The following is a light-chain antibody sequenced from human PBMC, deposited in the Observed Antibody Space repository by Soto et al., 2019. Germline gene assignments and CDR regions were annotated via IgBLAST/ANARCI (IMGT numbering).Light chain of an antibody. CDR2: GAS. J-gene: IGKJ4*01. V-gene: IGKV3D-15*01. CDR3: QQYHNWPPLT. Sequence: EIVMTQSPATLSVSPGERVTLSCRASQSININLAWYQQKPGQAPRVLIYGASSRASGIPDRFSGSGSGTDFTLTISRLEHDDFAFYYCQQYHNWPPLTFGGGTRVGIK. CDR1: QSININ.